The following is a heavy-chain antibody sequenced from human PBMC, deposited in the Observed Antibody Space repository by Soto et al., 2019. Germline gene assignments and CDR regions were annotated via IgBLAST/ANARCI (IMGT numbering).Heavy chain of an antibody. CDR1: EFSFRSYW. Sequence: GSLRLSCAASEFSFRSYWMTWVRQAPGKGLEWVALINEDGSQKYYVGSVKGRFIISRDNAKDSVYMQMDSLRAGDTAVYFCARVGRYGWDFDHWGQGTLVTVSS. CDR2: INEDGSQK. CDR3: ARVGRYGWDFDH. J-gene: IGHJ4*02. V-gene: IGHV3-7*01. D-gene: IGHD5-18*01.